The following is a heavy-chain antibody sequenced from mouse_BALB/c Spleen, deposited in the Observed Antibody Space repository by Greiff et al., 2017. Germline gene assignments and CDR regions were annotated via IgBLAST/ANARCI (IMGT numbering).Heavy chain of an antibody. Sequence: DVKLQESGPGLVKPSQSLSLTCSVTGYSITSGYYWNWIRQFPGNKLEWMGYISYDGSNNYNPSLKNRISITRDTSKNQFFLKLNSVTTEDTATYYCARSSFITTVGYFDYWGQGTTLTVSS. V-gene: IGHV3-6*02. CDR2: ISYDGSN. CDR1: GYSITSGYY. CDR3: ARSSFITTVGYFDY. D-gene: IGHD1-1*01. J-gene: IGHJ2*01.